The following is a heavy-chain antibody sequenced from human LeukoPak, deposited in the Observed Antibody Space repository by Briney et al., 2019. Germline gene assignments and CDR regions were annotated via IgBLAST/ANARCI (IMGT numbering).Heavy chain of an antibody. Sequence: GGPLRLSCTASGFSVSIHYMSWVRQAPGRGLEWVSVIYSDGSTNYADSVKGRLTISRDNSKNTVYLQMNNLRAEDTAVYYCARAETAAGSYWGQGTLVTVSS. CDR2: IYSDGST. CDR1: GFSVSIHY. D-gene: IGHD6-13*01. CDR3: ARAETAAGSY. V-gene: IGHV3-53*01. J-gene: IGHJ4*02.